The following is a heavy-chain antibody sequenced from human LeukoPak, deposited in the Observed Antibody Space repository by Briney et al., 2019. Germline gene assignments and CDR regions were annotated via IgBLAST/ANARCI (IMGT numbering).Heavy chain of an antibody. J-gene: IGHJ4*02. Sequence: ASVKVSCKASGYTFTSNYIHWVRQAPGQGLEWMGIINPSGGSTSYAQKFQGRVTMTRDTSTSTVYMELSSLRSEDTAVYYCARCLRFYYDSSGLYYFDYWGQGTLVTVSS. V-gene: IGHV1-46*01. CDR1: GYTFTSNY. CDR3: ARCLRFYYDSSGLYYFDY. CDR2: INPSGGST. D-gene: IGHD3-22*01.